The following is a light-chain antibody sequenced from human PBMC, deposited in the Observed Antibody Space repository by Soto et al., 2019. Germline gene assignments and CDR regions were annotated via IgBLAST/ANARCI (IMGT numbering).Light chain of an antibody. Sequence: DIQMTQSPSSLSASVGDRVTITCRASQGISNYLAWYQQKPGTVPKLLIYAASSLQSVVPSRFSGSGSGTDFTLTISSLQPEDVATYYDQKYYSARWTFGQGTKVYIK. CDR1: QGISNY. V-gene: IGKV1-27*01. CDR2: AAS. CDR3: QKYYSARWT. J-gene: IGKJ1*01.